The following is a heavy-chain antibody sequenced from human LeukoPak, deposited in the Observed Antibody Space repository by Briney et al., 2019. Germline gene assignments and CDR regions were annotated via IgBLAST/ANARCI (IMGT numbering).Heavy chain of an antibody. CDR1: GDSISNYY. D-gene: IGHD6-19*01. CDR2: MYNRGST. CDR3: ARAEKAVTGTLDS. V-gene: IGHV4-59*01. Sequence: SETLSLTCTVSGDSISNYYWSWIRQPPGKELEWIGYMYNRGSTIYNPSLKSRVTISTDTSKNQFSLRLTSGTAADTAVYYWARAEKAVTGTLDSWGQGTLITVSS. J-gene: IGHJ4*02.